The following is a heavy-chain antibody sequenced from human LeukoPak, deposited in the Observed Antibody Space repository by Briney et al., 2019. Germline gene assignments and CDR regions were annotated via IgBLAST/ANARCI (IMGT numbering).Heavy chain of an antibody. CDR2: ISSSSSYI. J-gene: IGHJ4*02. CDR3: ARDFDYYDSSGYYEGIDY. D-gene: IGHD3-22*01. V-gene: IGHV3-21*01. CDR1: GFTFSSYS. Sequence: PGGSLRLSCAASGFTFSSYSMNWVRQAPGKGLEWVSSISSSSSYIYYADSVKGRFTISRDNAKNSLYLQMNSLRAEDTAVYYCARDFDYYDSSGYYEGIDYWGQGTLVTVS.